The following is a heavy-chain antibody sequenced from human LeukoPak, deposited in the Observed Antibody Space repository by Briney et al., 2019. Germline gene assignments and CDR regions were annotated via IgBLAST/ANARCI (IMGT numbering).Heavy chain of an antibody. CDR1: GFTFSSYG. CDR3: AKDTSTISVPGTCFDY. D-gene: IGHD6-19*01. Sequence: GGSLRLSCAASGFTFSSYGMNWVRQAPGKGLEWVAFTRYDEDNKYYADSVKGRFTISRDNSKNTLYLQMNSLRAEDTAVYYCAKDTSTISVPGTCFDYWGQGTLVTVSS. CDR2: TRYDEDNK. V-gene: IGHV3-30*02. J-gene: IGHJ4*02.